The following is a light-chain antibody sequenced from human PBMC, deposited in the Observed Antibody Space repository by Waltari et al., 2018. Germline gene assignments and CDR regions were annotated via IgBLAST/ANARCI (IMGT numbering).Light chain of an antibody. CDR2: GAS. CDR1: QRVSRN. CDR3: HQHNSWPPLS. J-gene: IGKJ4*01. Sequence: EIVMTQSPATLSVSPGERANLSCRASQRVSRNLAWYQQKPGQAPRLLIYGASTRATGVPARFSGSGSGTDFTLTISGLQSEDYAVYFCHQHNSWPPLSFGGGTKVEIK. V-gene: IGKV3-15*01.